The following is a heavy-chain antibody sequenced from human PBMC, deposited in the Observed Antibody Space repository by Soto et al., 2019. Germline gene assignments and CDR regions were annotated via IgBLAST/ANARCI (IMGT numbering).Heavy chain of an antibody. V-gene: IGHV3-11*01. Sequence: QVQLVESGGGLVKPGGSLRLSCAASGFTFSDYYMSWIRQAPGKGLEWVSYISSSGSTIYYADSVKGRFTISRDNAKNSLYLQMNSLRAEDTAVYYCATQPQTYYDFWSGYAVTPDYYGMNVWGQGTTVTVSS. D-gene: IGHD3-3*01. CDR3: ATQPQTYYDFWSGYAVTPDYYGMNV. CDR1: GFTFSDYY. J-gene: IGHJ6*02. CDR2: ISSSGSTI.